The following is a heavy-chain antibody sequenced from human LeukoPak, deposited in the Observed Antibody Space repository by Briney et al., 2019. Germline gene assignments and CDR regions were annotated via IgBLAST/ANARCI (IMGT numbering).Heavy chain of an antibody. CDR2: INPDASGK. D-gene: IGHD2-21*02. V-gene: IGHV3-7*01. CDR1: GLRFSEQW. J-gene: IGHJ4*02. Sequence: GGSLRLSCAASGLRFSEQWMNWVRHRPGKGLEWVANINPDASGKFYVDSVRGRFTISRDNAKESLYLQLNSLRVDDTAVYYCAKWGPHCVGDYCPALDSWGQGTPVTVSS. CDR3: AKWGPHCVGDYCPALDS.